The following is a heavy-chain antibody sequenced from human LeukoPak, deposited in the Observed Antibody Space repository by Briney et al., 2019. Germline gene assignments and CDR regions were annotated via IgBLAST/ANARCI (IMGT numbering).Heavy chain of an antibody. CDR3: SRSTWRYTMDV. Sequence: GGSLRLSCSVSGFKFADYDMSWLRQAPGKGLELVGFIRNTVYGGTIKYAAAVKGRFTISRDDSKSIAYLQMNSLQSEDTAVYFCSRSTWRYTMDVWGQGTTVTVSS. D-gene: IGHD5-24*01. V-gene: IGHV3-49*03. J-gene: IGHJ6*02. CDR1: GFKFADYD. CDR2: IRNTVYGGTI.